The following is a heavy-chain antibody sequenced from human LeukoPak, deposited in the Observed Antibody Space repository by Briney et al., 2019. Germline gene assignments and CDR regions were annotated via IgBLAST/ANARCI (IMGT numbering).Heavy chain of an antibody. D-gene: IGHD3-22*01. CDR1: GYTFTNYY. Sequence: ASVKVSCKASGYTFTNYYMHWVRQDPGQGLEGMGIINPSDGDTNYAQKFQGRVTMTRDTSTSTVYMELSSLRSEDTAVYYCARGARREITMIEGSWGQGTLVTVSS. CDR3: ARGARREITMIEGS. CDR2: INPSDGDT. J-gene: IGHJ4*02. V-gene: IGHV1-46*01.